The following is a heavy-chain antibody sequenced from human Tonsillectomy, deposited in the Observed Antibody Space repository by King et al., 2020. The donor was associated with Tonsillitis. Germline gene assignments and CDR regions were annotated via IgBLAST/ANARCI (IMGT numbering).Heavy chain of an antibody. CDR3: TRDLFVCSGGSCYSGIDY. CDR1: GFTFGDYA. CDR2: FRSKAYGGTT. J-gene: IGHJ4*02. D-gene: IGHD2-15*01. V-gene: IGHV3-49*04. Sequence: VQLVESGGGLVQPGRSLRLSCTASGFTFGDYAMSWVRRAPGKGLEGVGFFRSKAYGGTTEYAAFVKGRFTISRDDSKSIAYLQMNSLKTEDTAVYYCTRDLFVCSGGSCYSGIDYWGQGTLVTVSS.